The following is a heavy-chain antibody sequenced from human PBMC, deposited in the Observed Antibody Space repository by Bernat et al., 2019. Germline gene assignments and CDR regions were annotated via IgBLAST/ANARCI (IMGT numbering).Heavy chain of an antibody. V-gene: IGHV3-33*01. CDR1: GFTFRNYG. CDR2: IWYDGSNK. CDR3: ATVRGYGSSAWHAES. Sequence: QVQLVESGGGVVQPGTSLRLSCAASGFTFRNYGMFWMRQAPGKGLEWVALIWYDGSNKYHADSVKGRFTISRDNSRNTLYLQMTSQRADDTAVYFCATVRGYGSSAWHAESWGRGTTVTVSS. D-gene: IGHD6-19*01. J-gene: IGHJ5*01.